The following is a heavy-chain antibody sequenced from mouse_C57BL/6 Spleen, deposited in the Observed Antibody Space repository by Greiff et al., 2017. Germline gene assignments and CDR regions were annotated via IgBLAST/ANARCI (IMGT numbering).Heavy chain of an antibody. V-gene: IGHV1-18*01. Sequence: EVQRVESGPELVKPGASVKIPCKASGYTFTDYNMDWVKQSHGKSLEWIGDINPNNGGTIYNQKFKGKATLTVDKSSSTAYMELRSLTSEDTAVYYCARPYYEYDHWYFDVWGTGTTVTVSS. D-gene: IGHD2-4*01. CDR3: ARPYYEYDHWYFDV. J-gene: IGHJ1*03. CDR1: GYTFTDYN. CDR2: INPNNGGT.